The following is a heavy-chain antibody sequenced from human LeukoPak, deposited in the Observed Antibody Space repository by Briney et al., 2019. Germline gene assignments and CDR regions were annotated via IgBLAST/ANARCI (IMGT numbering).Heavy chain of an antibody. CDR1: GFTFSSFA. D-gene: IGHD2-21*02. Sequence: SGGSLRLSCAASGFTFSSFAMSWVRQAPGKGLEWVSAISGSGGSTYYADSVKGRFTISRDNSKNTLHLQMNSLRAEDTAVYYCAKRGGLPPLDYYYYYMDVWGKGTTATVSS. V-gene: IGHV3-23*01. CDR3: AKRGGLPPLDYYYYYMDV. J-gene: IGHJ6*03. CDR2: ISGSGGST.